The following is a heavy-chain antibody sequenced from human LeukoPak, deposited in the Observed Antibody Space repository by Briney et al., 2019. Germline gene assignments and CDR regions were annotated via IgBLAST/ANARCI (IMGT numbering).Heavy chain of an antibody. V-gene: IGHV3-73*01. J-gene: IGHJ5*02. CDR1: GFTFSSYW. Sequence: GGSLRLSCAASGFTFSSYWMSWVRQASGKGLEWVGRIRSKANNYATVYAESVKGRFTISRDDSKNTAYLQMNRLEAEDTAVYYCARDRVVAATINWFDPWGQGTLVTVSS. CDR3: ARDRVVAATINWFDP. CDR2: IRSKANNYAT. D-gene: IGHD2-15*01.